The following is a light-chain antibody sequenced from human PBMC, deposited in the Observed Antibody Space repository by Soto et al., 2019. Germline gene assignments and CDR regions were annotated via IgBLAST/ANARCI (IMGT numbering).Light chain of an antibody. CDR1: QSISSW. Sequence: DIQMTQSPSTLSASVGDRVTITCRASQSISSWLSWYQQKPGKAPKLLIHEASSSEIGGPPRISGSGFGTEFTLTISSLQPDDFATYYCQYYKESSTFGQGTRLEIK. CDR3: QYYKESST. V-gene: IGKV1-5*03. J-gene: IGKJ1*01. CDR2: EAS.